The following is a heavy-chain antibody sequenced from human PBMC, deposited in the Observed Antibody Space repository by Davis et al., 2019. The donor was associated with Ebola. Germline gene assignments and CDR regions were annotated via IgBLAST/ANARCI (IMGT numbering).Heavy chain of an antibody. CDR2: INPRGIGT. J-gene: IGHJ3*02. D-gene: IGHD1-1*01. CDR1: GYNFNNYY. Sequence: ASVKVSCKTSGYNFNNYYYMHWVRQAPGQGLEWMGIINPRGIGTDYAQKFQGRVSMAGDTSTSTLYMELSSLRTEDTAIYYCVREGPTTHDGFDIWGQGTMVTVSS. V-gene: IGHV1-46*02. CDR3: VREGPTTHDGFDI.